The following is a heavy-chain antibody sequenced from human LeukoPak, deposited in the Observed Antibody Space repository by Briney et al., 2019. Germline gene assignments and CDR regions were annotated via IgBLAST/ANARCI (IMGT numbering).Heavy chain of an antibody. CDR1: GFTFSSYW. J-gene: IGHJ3*02. CDR2: IKQDGGEK. D-gene: IGHD6-13*01. V-gene: IGHV3-7*01. Sequence: GGSLRLSCAASGFTFSSYWMSWVRQAPGKGLEWVANIKQDGGEKYYVDSVKGRFTISRDNAKNSLYLQMNSLRAEDTAVYYCARDNGNPAAAGREDAFDIWGQGTMVTVSS. CDR3: ARDNGNPAAAGREDAFDI.